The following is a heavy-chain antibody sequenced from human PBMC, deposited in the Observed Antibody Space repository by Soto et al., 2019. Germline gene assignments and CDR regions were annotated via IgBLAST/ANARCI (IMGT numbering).Heavy chain of an antibody. V-gene: IGHV3-48*03. CDR1: GLTFSNLE. CDR3: VRVGIVARPY. J-gene: IGHJ4*02. D-gene: IGHD2-21*01. CDR2: ISSDGATI. Sequence: EVQMVESGGGLVQPGGSLRLSCEVSGLTFSNLEMPWVRQAPGQGLEWVSSISSDGATIYYADSVKGRFTISRDNDKNLLYLQMNSLKGEDTATYYCVRVGIVARPYWGQGTPVTVSS.